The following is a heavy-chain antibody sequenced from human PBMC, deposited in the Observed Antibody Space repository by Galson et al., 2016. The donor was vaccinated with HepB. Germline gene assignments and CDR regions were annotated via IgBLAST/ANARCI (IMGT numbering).Heavy chain of an antibody. D-gene: IGHD2-2*01. CDR1: GYTFTTFA. CDR3: ARDMGYCSSTSCYVTAFDM. J-gene: IGHJ3*02. Sequence: SVKVSCKASGYTFTTFAMNWVRQAPGQGLEWMGWINTNTGKSTYAQGFTGRFVFSLDTSVSTTYLHISGLEAEDTAVYYCARDMGYCSSTSCYVTAFDMWGQGTMITVSA. V-gene: IGHV7-4-1*02. CDR2: INTNTGKS.